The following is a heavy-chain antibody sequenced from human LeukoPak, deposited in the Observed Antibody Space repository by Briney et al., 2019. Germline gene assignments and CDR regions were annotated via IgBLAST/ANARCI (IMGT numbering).Heavy chain of an antibody. Sequence: GGSLRLSCAASGFTFSSYAMSWVRQAPGKGLEWVSAIIGSGGSTYYADSVKGRFTISRDNPKNTLYLKMNSLRDEETAVYYCGKDGKGRGVMGYFDYWGQGTLVTVSS. V-gene: IGHV3-23*01. CDR1: GFTFSSYA. CDR2: IIGSGGST. D-gene: IGHD3-16*01. CDR3: GKDGKGRGVMGYFDY. J-gene: IGHJ4*02.